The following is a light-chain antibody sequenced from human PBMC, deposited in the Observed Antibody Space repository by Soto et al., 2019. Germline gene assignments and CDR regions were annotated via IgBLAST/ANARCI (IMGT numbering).Light chain of an antibody. CDR1: SGSIASNY. CDR2: EDN. Sequence: NFMLTQPHSVSESPGKTVTISCTRSSGSIASNYVQWYQQRPCSSPTTVIYEDNQRPSGVPDRFSGSIDSSSNSASLTISGLKTEDEADYYCQSYDSSNHGVFGGGTQLTVL. J-gene: IGLJ3*02. CDR3: QSYDSSNHGV. V-gene: IGLV6-57*01.